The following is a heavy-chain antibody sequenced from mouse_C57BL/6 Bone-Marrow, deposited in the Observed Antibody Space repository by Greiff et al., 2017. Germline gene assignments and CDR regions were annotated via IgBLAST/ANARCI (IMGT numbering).Heavy chain of an antibody. CDR1: GYTFTTYP. CDR2: FHPYNDDT. Sequence: QVQLQQSGAELVKPGASVKMSCKASGYTFTTYPIEWMKQNPGKSLEWIGNFHPYNDDTKYNEKFKGKATLTVEKSSSTAYLELSRLTSDDSAVYYCARGNYYYGSSHYYFDYWGQGTTLTVSS. CDR3: ARGNYYYGSSHYYFDY. J-gene: IGHJ2*01. D-gene: IGHD1-1*01. V-gene: IGHV1-47*01.